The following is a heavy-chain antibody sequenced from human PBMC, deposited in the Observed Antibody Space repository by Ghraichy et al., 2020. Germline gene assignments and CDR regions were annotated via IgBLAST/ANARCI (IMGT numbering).Heavy chain of an antibody. Sequence: GGSLRLSCAASGFTLSSSNMNWVRQAPGKGLEWISFISSSSSIIYYADSVKGRFTISRDNAKNSLYLQMNSLRAEDTAVYYCATWHFTTDYYFDSWGQGTLVTVSS. CDR3: ATWHFTTDYYFDS. CDR1: GFTLSSSN. V-gene: IGHV3-48*01. J-gene: IGHJ4*02. D-gene: IGHD1-1*01. CDR2: ISSSSSII.